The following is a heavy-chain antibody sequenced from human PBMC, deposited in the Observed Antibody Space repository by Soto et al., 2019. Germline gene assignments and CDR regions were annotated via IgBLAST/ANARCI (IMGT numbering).Heavy chain of an antibody. V-gene: IGHV3-11*01. CDR3: ASEGYCTNGVCPGNFDY. CDR2: ISSSGSTI. J-gene: IGHJ4*02. CDR1: GFTFSDYY. Sequence: VGSLRLSCAASGFTFSDYYMSWIRQAPGKGLEWVSYISSSGSTIYYADSVKGRFTISRDNAKNSLYLQMNSLRAEDTAVYYCASEGYCTNGVCPGNFDYWGQGTLVTVSS. D-gene: IGHD2-8*01.